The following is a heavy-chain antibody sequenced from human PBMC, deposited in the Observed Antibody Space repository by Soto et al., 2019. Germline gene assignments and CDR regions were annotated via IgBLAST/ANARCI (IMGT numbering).Heavy chain of an antibody. CDR1: GGSISSSSYY. D-gene: IGHD3-22*01. Sequence: PSETLSLTCTVSGGSISSSSYYWGWIRQPPGKGLEWIGSIYYSGSTYYNPSLKSRVTISVGTSKNQFSLKLSSVTAADTAVYYCARHYSSGYYRYYYYYGMDVWGQGTTVTVSS. CDR3: ARHYSSGYYRYYYYYGMDV. V-gene: IGHV4-39*01. CDR2: IYYSGST. J-gene: IGHJ6*02.